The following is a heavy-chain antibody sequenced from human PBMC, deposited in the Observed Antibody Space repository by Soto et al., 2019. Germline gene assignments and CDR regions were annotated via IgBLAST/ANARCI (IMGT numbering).Heavy chain of an antibody. CDR1: GCSISSYY. V-gene: IGHV4-59*01. Sequence: PSETLSLTCPVSGCSISSYYWSWIRQPPGRGLEWIGYIYYRGSTNYNPSLKSRVTISVDTSKNQFSLKLSSVTAADTAVYYCARDGYDSSGYRFDYWGQGTLVTVSS. CDR3: ARDGYDSSGYRFDY. J-gene: IGHJ4*02. D-gene: IGHD3-22*01. CDR2: IYYRGST.